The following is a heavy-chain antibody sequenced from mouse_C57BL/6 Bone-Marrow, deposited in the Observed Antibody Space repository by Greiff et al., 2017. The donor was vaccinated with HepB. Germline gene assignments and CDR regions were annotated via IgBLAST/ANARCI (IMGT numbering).Heavy chain of an antibody. CDR1: GYTFTSYW. CDR3: ARNLLYYGSSRDV. V-gene: IGHV1-52*01. Sequence: QVQLQQPGAELVRPGSSVKLSCKASGYTFTSYWMHWVKQRPIQGLEWIGNIDPSDSETHYNQKFKDKATLTVDKSSSTAYMQLSSLTSEDSAVYYCARNLLYYGSSRDVWGTGTTVTVSS. D-gene: IGHD1-1*01. CDR2: IDPSDSET. J-gene: IGHJ1*03.